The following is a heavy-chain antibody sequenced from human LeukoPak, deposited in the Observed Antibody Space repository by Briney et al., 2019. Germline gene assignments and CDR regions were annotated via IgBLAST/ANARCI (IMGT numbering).Heavy chain of an antibody. CDR2: ISGSGAST. V-gene: IGHV3-23*01. D-gene: IGHD6-19*01. CDR3: AKDCVAVAGGVLGY. CDR1: GFTFSSYA. Sequence: GGSLRLSCAASGFTFSSYAMSWARQAPGKGLEWVSGISGSGASTYYADSVKGRFTISRDNSKNTLYLQMNSLRAEDTAVYYCAKDCVAVAGGVLGYWGQGTLVTVSS. J-gene: IGHJ4*02.